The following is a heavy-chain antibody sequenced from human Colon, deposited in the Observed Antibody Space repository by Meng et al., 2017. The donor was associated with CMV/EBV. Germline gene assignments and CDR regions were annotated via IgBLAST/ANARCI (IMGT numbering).Heavy chain of an antibody. D-gene: IGHD5/OR15-5a*01. V-gene: IGHV3-74*01. CDR2: INGAGSDI. CDR3: VRAGSGGVYGLFDY. CDR1: GFMFSNHW. Sequence: GGSLRLSCPASGFMFSNHWMHWVRQGPGKGLVWVSRINGAGSDISYADSVKGRFTISRDNAKSTLYLQMNSVRAEDTGVYYCVRAGSGGVYGLFDYWGQGSLVTVSS. J-gene: IGHJ4*02.